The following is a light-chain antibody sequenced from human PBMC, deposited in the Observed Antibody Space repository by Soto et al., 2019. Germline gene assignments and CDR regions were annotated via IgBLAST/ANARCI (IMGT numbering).Light chain of an antibody. Sequence: QSAVTQPASVSGSPGQSVTISCTGTSSDVGAYDYVSWYQHPPGKAPKLIIYEVTNRPSGVSNRFSGSKSGNTASLTISGIQAEGEADYYCSSYASNSILYVFGTGTKVTVL. V-gene: IGLV2-14*01. CDR3: SSYASNSILYV. CDR1: SSDVGAYDY. J-gene: IGLJ1*01. CDR2: EVT.